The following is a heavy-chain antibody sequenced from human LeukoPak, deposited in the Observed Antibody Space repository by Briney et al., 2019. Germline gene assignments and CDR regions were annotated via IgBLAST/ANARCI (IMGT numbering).Heavy chain of an antibody. D-gene: IGHD5-18*01. CDR3: AKDIGGWYSYGPGNYFDY. V-gene: IGHV3-30*18. CDR1: GFTFSSYG. J-gene: IGHJ4*02. CDR2: VSYDGSNK. Sequence: PGRSLRLPCAASGFTFSSYGMHWVRQAPGKGLEWVAVVSYDGSNKYYADSVKGRFTISRDNSKNSLYLQMNSLRTEDTALYYCAKDIGGWYSYGPGNYFDYWGQGTLVTVSS.